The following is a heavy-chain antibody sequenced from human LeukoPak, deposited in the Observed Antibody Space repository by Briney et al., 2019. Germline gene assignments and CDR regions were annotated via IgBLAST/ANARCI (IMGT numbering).Heavy chain of an antibody. D-gene: IGHD6-13*01. Sequence: SETLSLTSTVSGGSISSYYWSWIRQPPGKGLEWIGYIYYSGSTNYNPSLKSRVTISVDTSKNQFSLKLSSVTAADTAVYYCASSVSSSWDDYWGQGTLVTVSS. CDR3: ASSVSSSWDDY. CDR1: GGSISSYY. J-gene: IGHJ4*02. V-gene: IGHV4-59*08. CDR2: IYYSGST.